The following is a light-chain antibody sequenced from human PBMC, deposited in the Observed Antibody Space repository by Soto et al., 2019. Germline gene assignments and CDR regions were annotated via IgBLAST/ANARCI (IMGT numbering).Light chain of an antibody. CDR2: SAS. Sequence: IQMTQSPSSLSASVGDRVTISCRASQSIGTYLHWYQQKLGKAPKFLIYSASTLQSGVPSRFSGSGSGTYFPLTISGLQPEDFATYYCQQSYSTPTFGQGTKVEIK. V-gene: IGKV1-39*01. CDR3: QQSYSTPT. CDR1: QSIGTY. J-gene: IGKJ1*01.